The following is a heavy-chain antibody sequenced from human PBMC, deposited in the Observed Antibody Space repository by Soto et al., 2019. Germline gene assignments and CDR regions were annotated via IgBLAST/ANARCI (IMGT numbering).Heavy chain of an antibody. CDR3: ARCPYYYDSSGYCFDS. J-gene: IGHJ4*02. CDR1: GGSISSGDYY. CDR2: IYYTGRT. V-gene: IGHV4-30-4*01. D-gene: IGHD3-22*01. Sequence: SETLSLTCTVSGGSISSGDYYWSWIRQPPGKGLEWIGYIYYTGRTYYNPSLKSRITISVDTSKNQFSLRLSSVTAADTAVYYCARCPYYYDSSGYCFDSWGQGTLVTVSS.